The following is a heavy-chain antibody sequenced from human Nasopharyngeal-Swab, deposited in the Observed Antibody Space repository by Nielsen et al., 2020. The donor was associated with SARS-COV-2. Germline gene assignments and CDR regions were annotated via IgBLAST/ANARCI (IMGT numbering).Heavy chain of an antibody. J-gene: IGHJ5*02. CDR3: AATSVLRFLEWLNNWFDP. V-gene: IGHV4-39*01. CDR2: IYYSGST. CDR1: GGPISSSSYY. Sequence: SETLSPTCTVSGGPISSSSYYWAWIRQPPGKGLERIGSIYYSGSTYYNPSLKSRVTISVDTSKNQFSLKLSSVTAADTAVYYCAATSVLRFLEWLNNWFDPWGQGTLVTVSS. D-gene: IGHD3-3*01.